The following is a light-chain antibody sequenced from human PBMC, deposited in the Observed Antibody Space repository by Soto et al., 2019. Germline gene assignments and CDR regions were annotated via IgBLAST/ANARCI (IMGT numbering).Light chain of an antibody. CDR3: CSHAGSFTLV. J-gene: IGLJ2*01. Sequence: QSALTQPHSVSGSPGQSVTICCTGTSSDVGGYNYVSWYQKYPGKAPRLMIYDVSKRPSGVPDRFSGSKSGNTASLTISGLQAEDEADYYCCSHAGSFTLVFGGGTKLTVL. CDR2: DVS. CDR1: SSDVGGYNY. V-gene: IGLV2-11*01.